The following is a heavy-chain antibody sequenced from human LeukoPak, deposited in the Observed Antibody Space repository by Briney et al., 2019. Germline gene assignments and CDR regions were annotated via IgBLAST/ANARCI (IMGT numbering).Heavy chain of an antibody. V-gene: IGHV3-53*01. CDR2: IYSRGST. D-gene: IGHD6-19*01. CDR1: GFTVSSNY. J-gene: IGHJ5*01. Sequence: PGGSLRLSCAASGFTVSSNYMSWVRQAAGKGLEWVSVIYSRGSTYYADSVKGRFTISRDNSKNTLYLQMNSLRAEDTAVYYCARDSGYSSGWFDYWGQGTLVTVSS. CDR3: ARDSGYSSGWFDY.